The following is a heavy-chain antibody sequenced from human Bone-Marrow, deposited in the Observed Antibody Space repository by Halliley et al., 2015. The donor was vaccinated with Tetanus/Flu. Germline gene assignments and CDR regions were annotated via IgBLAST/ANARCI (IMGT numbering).Heavy chain of an antibody. Sequence: TLSLTCTVSGASISSYYWTWIRQPPGRGLEWIGYISYSGNTNYNPSLKSQGTISLDTSKNQFSLRVRSVTAADTAVYYCARVMLDEPAEYFQHWGPGTLVTVSS. CDR1: GASISSYY. J-gene: IGHJ1*01. V-gene: IGHV4-59*01. CDR3: ARVMLDEPAEYFQH. CDR2: ISYSGNT. D-gene: IGHD3-10*02.